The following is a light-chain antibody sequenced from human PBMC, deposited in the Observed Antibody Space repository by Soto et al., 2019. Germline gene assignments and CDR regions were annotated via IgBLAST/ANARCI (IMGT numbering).Light chain of an antibody. Sequence: ETWMTQARASMSVTPGERATLSCRASQSISSNLAWFQQKPGQAPRLLIYDASTMATGFPARFSGSGPGTEFTLTISSLQSEDFAVYYCQQYNNWPLTFGGGTKVDI. V-gene: IGKV3-15*01. CDR3: QQYNNWPLT. J-gene: IGKJ4*01. CDR1: QSISSN. CDR2: DAS.